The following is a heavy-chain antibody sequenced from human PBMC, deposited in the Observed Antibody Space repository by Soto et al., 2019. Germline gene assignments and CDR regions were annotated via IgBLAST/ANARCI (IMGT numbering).Heavy chain of an antibody. CDR3: ASSPGIAVADY. Sequence: QVQLVQSGAEEKKPGASVKVSCKASGYTFTSYAMHWVRQAPGQRLEWMGWINAGNCNTKYSQKFQGRVTITRDTSGSTAYKGLSRLRSKDTAVYYCASSPGIAVADYWGQGTLVTVSS. D-gene: IGHD6-19*01. V-gene: IGHV1-3*05. CDR2: INAGNCNT. J-gene: IGHJ4*02. CDR1: GYTFTSYA.